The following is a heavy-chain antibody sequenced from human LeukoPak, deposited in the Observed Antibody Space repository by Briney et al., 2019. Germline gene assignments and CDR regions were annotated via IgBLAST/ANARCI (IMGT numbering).Heavy chain of an antibody. D-gene: IGHD6-19*01. Sequence: GGSLRLSCEASGFTFSSYAMTWVRQAPGKGLEWVSHISSSSSTIYYADSVKGRFTISRDNTKNSLYLQMNSLRAEDTAVYYCARVAFSGWDFDYWGQGILVTVSS. CDR3: ARVAFSGWDFDY. CDR2: ISSSSSTI. J-gene: IGHJ4*02. V-gene: IGHV3-48*04. CDR1: GFTFSSYA.